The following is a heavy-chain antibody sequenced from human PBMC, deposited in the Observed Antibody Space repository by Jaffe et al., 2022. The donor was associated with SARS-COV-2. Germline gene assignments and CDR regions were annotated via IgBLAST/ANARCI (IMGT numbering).Heavy chain of an antibody. J-gene: IGHJ6*02. D-gene: IGHD6-6*01. CDR1: GFTVSSNY. CDR2: IYSDGNT. V-gene: IGHV3-53*01. Sequence: EVQLVESGGGLIQPGGSLRLSCAASGFTVSSNYMSWVRQAPGKGLEWVSVIYSDGNTYYADSVKGRFTISRDNFKNTLYFQMNSLRAEDTAVYYCAVAARGFYYYGLDVWGQGTTVTVSS. CDR3: AVAARGFYYYGLDV.